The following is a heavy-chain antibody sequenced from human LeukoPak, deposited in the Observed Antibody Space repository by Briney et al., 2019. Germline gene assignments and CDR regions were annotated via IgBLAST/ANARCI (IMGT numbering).Heavy chain of an antibody. D-gene: IGHD5-24*01. J-gene: IGHJ4*02. CDR1: GGSISSGSYY. Sequence: PSETLSLTCTVSGGSISSGSYYWSWIRQPAGKGLEWIGRIYTSGSTNYNPSLKSRVTISVDTSKNQFSLKLSSVTAADTAVYYCARAKRWLPFDYWGQGTLVTVSS. CDR2: IYTSGST. CDR3: ARAKRWLPFDY. V-gene: IGHV4-61*02.